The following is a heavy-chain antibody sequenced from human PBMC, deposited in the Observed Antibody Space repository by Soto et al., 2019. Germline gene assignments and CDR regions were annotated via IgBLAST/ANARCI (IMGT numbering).Heavy chain of an antibody. D-gene: IGHD3-10*01. V-gene: IGHV3-30*04. CDR3: VSPHSESSNAFDL. J-gene: IGHJ5*02. Sequence: PGGSLRLSCAASGFSFSHYAMHWVRQPPGKGLEWVALISYDGENQYFTDSVRGRFTISRDNSKTAAYLEMNNLRLDDTATYYCVSPHSESSNAFDLWGQGTLVTVSS. CDR2: ISYDGENQ. CDR1: GFSFSHYA.